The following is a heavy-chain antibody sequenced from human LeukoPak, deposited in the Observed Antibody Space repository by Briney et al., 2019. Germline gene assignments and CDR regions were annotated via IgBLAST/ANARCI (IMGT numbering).Heavy chain of an antibody. CDR1: GYTFTSYG. CDR3: ARDRRKVGWIQPYYYYYMDV. V-gene: IGHV1-18*01. J-gene: IGHJ6*03. D-gene: IGHD5-18*01. Sequence: ASVKVSCKASGYTFTSYGISWVRQAPGQGLEWMGWISAYNGNTNYAQKLQGRVTMTTDTSTSTAYMELRSLRSDDTAVYYCARDRRKVGWIQPYYYYYMDVWGKGTTVTVSS. CDR2: ISAYNGNT.